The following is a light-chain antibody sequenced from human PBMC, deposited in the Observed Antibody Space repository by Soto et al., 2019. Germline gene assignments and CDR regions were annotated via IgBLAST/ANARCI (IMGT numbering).Light chain of an antibody. CDR3: QESFSAPQFT. V-gene: IGKV1-39*01. CDR1: QNIRTY. Sequence: DVQMTQSPSSLSASVGDRVTITCRTSQNIRTYLNWYQHKPGKAPKLLIYGASSLQSEVPSRFSGSGSGTDFTLTITSLQPEDFATYYCQESFSAPQFTFGGGTKVDIK. J-gene: IGKJ4*01. CDR2: GAS.